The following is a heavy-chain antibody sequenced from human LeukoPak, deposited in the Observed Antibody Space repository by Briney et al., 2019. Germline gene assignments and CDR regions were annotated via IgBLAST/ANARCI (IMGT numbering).Heavy chain of an antibody. CDR1: GGYINSYY. J-gene: IGHJ6*02. CDR3: ARTSRHFYGSGSNLTPWPADMDV. V-gene: IGHV4-59*01. CDR2: IYYSGST. D-gene: IGHD3-10*01. Sequence: SETLSLTCTVSGGYINSYYWTWIRQPPGKGLEWIGDIYYSGSTHYNPSLNSRVTISMDTSKNHFSLKLSSVTAADTAIYYCARTSRHFYGSGSNLTPWPADMDVWGQGTKVTVSS.